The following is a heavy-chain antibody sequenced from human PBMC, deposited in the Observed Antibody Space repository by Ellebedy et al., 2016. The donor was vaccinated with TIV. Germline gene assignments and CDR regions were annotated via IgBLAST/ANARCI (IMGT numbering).Heavy chain of an antibody. CDR1: GFTFSSYA. CDR2: ISYDGSNE. D-gene: IGHD2-15*01. CDR3: VADRYCSGGNCYWVDY. V-gene: IGHV3-30*03. J-gene: IGHJ4*02. Sequence: PGGSLRLSCAASGFTFSSYAMHWVRQVPGKGLEWVAAISYDGSNEFYEDSVRGRFTISRDNSKNTLFLQMNSLRAEDTAVYYCVADRYCSGGNCYWVDYWGQGTLVTVSS.